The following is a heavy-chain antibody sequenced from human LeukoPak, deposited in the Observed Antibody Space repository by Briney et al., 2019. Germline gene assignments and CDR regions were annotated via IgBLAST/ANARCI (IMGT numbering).Heavy chain of an antibody. CDR3: ARDKNYYDSSHYFDY. D-gene: IGHD3-22*01. J-gene: IGHJ4*02. CDR1: GYTFTSYG. Sequence: ASVKVSCKASGYTFTSYGISWVRQAPGQGLEWMGWISAYNGNTNYAQKLQGRVTMTTDTSTSTAYMEVRSLRSDDTAVYYCARDKNYYDSSHYFDYWGQGTLVTVSS. V-gene: IGHV1-18*01. CDR2: ISAYNGNT.